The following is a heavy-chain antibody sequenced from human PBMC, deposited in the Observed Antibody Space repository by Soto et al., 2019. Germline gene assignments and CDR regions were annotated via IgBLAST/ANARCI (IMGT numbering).Heavy chain of an antibody. V-gene: IGHV4-59*12. CDR3: ARDAPLRYFDWLLSGYGMDV. CDR1: CCSISSYY. D-gene: IGHD3-9*01. CDR2: IYDSGST. J-gene: IGHJ6*02. Sequence: ASETLSLTCTVSCCSISSYYLSWIRQPPGKRLDWIGYIYDSGSTNYNPSLKSRVTISVDTSKNQFSLKLSSVTAADTAVYYCARDAPLRYFDWLLSGYGMDVWGRGTTVTVSS.